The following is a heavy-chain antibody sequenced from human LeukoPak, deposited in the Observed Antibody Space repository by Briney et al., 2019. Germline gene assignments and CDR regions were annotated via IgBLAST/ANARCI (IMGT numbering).Heavy chain of an antibody. Sequence: PGGSLRLSCAASGFTFSSYSMNWVRQAPGKGLECVSSISSSSYIYYADSVKGRFTISRDNAKNSLYLQMNSLRAEDTAVYYCAREPPDCSSTSCQPYYYYYYMDVWGKGTTVTVSS. CDR3: AREPPDCSSTSCQPYYYYYYMDV. D-gene: IGHD2-2*01. V-gene: IGHV3-21*01. CDR2: ISSSSYI. J-gene: IGHJ6*03. CDR1: GFTFSSYS.